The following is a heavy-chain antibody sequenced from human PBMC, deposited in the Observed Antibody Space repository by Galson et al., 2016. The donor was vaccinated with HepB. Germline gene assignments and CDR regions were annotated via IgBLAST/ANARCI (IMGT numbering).Heavy chain of an antibody. CDR1: GFTFSAYA. V-gene: IGHV3-23*01. D-gene: IGHD6-19*01. J-gene: IGHJ4*02. CDR2: ISGSGGTT. CDR3: AKVGSSGLYYFGH. Sequence: SLRLSCAASGFTFSAYAMTWVRQIPGKGLEWVSLISGSGGTTYYADSVKGRFTISRDNSRRTLYLQMNSLRAEDTAVYNCAKVGSSGLYYFGHWGQGTLGTVSA.